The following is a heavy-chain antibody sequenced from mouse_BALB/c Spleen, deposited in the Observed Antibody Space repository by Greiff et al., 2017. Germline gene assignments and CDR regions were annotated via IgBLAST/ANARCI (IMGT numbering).Heavy chain of an antibody. V-gene: IGHV5-12-2*01. D-gene: IGHD1-1*01. J-gene: IGHJ3*01. CDR2: ISNGGGST. CDR3: ASPYYGSSYLAY. CDR1: GFTFSSYT. Sequence: EVKLMESGGGLVQPGGSLKLSCAASGFTFSSYTMSWVRQTPEKRLEWVAYISNGGGSTYYPDTVKGRFTISRDNAKNTLYLQMSSLKSEDTAMYYCASPYYGSSYLAYWGQGTLVTVSA.